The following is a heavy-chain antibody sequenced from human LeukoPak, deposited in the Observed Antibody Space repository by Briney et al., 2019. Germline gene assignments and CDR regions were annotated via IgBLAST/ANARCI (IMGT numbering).Heavy chain of an antibody. D-gene: IGHD3-10*01. CDR3: ASYASGYNWLKA. CDR2: IHPGTGDT. V-gene: IGHV1-2*02. J-gene: IGHJ5*02. CDR1: GNTFTVYY. Sequence: ASVKVSCKASGNTFTVYYMHWVRQAPGQGLEWMGWIHPGTGDTNYAQRFQGRVTVTRDTSITTACMELSSLKSDDTAVYYCASYASGYNWLKAWGQGTLVTVSS.